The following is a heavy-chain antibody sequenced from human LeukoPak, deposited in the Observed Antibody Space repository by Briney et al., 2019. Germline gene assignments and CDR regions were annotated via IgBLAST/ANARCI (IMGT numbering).Heavy chain of an antibody. CDR1: GYSFTSYW. CDR2: IYPGDSDT. V-gene: IGHV5-51*01. J-gene: IGHJ3*02. CDR3: ARGNMVRGVIYAFDI. Sequence: GESLKISCKGSGYSFTSYWIGWVRQMPGKGLEGIGIIYPGDSDTRYSPSFQGQVTISADKSISTAYLQWSSLKASDTAMYYCARGNMVRGVIYAFDIWGQGTMVTVSS. D-gene: IGHD3-10*01.